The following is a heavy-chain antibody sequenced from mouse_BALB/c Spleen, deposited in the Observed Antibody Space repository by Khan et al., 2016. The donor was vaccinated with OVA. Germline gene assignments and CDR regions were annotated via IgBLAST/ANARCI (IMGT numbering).Heavy chain of an antibody. V-gene: IGHV3-2*02. CDR1: GYSITSDFA. CDR2: ISYTGST. D-gene: IGHD2-13*01. Sequence: EVQLQESGPGLVKPSQSLSLTCTVTGYSITSDFAWNWIRQFPGNKLEWMGYISYTGSTSYSPSLKSRFSITRDTSKNQFFLQLNSGTTEDTATDYCARSLYYSDSYAMDYWGQGTSVTVAS. CDR3: ARSLYYSDSYAMDY. J-gene: IGHJ4*01.